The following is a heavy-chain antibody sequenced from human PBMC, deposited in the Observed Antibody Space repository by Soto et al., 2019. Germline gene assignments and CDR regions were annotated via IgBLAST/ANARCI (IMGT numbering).Heavy chain of an antibody. CDR1: GFPFIDAW. D-gene: IGHD3-16*01. CDR2: IRSNADGGTT. V-gene: IGHV3-15*01. J-gene: IGHJ4*02. CDR3: STALRRDSALGAY. Sequence: EVQLVESGGGLVKPGGSVRLSCAASGFPFIDAWMSWVRQAPGKGLQWIGRIRSNADGGTTDLTAPVRDRFSISRDDSKNTLYLQMNSLKIDDTAVYFCSTALRRDSALGAYWGLGSLVSVSS.